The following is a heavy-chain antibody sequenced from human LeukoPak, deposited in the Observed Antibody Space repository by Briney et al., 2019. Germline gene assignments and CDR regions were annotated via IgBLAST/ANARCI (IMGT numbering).Heavy chain of an antibody. CDR3: AREVAPLYFHYGMDV. J-gene: IGHJ6*01. CDR2: TWYDGRNN. CDR1: GFTFSSYG. Sequence: GGSLILSCAASGFTFSSYGMHWVRQAPGKGLEWVAVTWYDGRNNYYAASVKGRFTISRDDSKTTVYLLMNSLRAEDTAVYYCAREVAPLYFHYGMDVWGEGTTVTVSS. D-gene: IGHD2-21*01. V-gene: IGHV3-33*01.